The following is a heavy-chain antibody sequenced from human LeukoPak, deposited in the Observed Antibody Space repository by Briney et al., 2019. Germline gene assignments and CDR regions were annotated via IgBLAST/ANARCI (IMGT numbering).Heavy chain of an antibody. CDR3: ARVEDFEDAFDI. CDR1: GGTFSSYA. V-gene: IGHV1-69*04. J-gene: IGHJ3*02. D-gene: IGHD3-9*01. Sequence: SVKVSCKASGGTFSSYAISWVRQAPGQVLEWMGRIIPILGIANYAQKFQGRVTITADKSTSTACMELSSLRSEDTAVYYCARVEDFEDAFDIWGQGTMVTVSS. CDR2: IIPILGIA.